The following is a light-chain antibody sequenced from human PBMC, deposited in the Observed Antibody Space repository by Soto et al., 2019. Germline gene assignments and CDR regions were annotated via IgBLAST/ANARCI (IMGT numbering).Light chain of an antibody. CDR1: QRIDSNY. V-gene: IGKV3D-20*01. CDR2: DAS. J-gene: IGKJ4*01. Sequence: EIVLTQSPATLSLSVGERATLSCGASQRIDSNYVAWYQQKPGLAPRLLIYDASSRASGIPDRFSGSGSGTDFTLTIRRLEPDDFAEYYCQQYEASPPAVTFGGGTKVDIK. CDR3: QQYEASPPAVT.